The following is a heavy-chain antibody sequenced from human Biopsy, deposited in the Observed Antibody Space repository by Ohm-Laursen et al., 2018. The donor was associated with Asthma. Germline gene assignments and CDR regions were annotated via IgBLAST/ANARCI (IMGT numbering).Heavy chain of an antibody. Sequence: SLRLSCSASGFTFSRYDMSWVRQAPGKGLEWVSAISGSGDSTYYADSVKGRFTISRGNSKNTLYLQMNSLRAEDTAVYFCAREGNDWSGYVTGDHWGQGSLVTVSS. CDR1: GFTFSRYD. CDR2: ISGSGDST. J-gene: IGHJ5*02. D-gene: IGHD3-3*01. V-gene: IGHV3-23*01. CDR3: AREGNDWSGYVTGDH.